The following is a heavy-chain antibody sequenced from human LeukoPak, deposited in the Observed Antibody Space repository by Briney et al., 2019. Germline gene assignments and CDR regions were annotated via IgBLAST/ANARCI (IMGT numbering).Heavy chain of an antibody. V-gene: IGHV1-2*02. J-gene: IGHJ4*02. D-gene: IGHD5-24*01. CDR3: ARDGAETAATFDI. CDR2: INPVSGGT. CDR1: GYTFNDFY. Sequence: ASVKVSCKASGYTFNDFYIHWVRQAPRQGLEWVGWINPVSGGTNYAPKFQDRVTMTRDTSTFTSYMEVTGLTSDDTAVYYCARDGAETAATFDIWGQGTLVTVSS.